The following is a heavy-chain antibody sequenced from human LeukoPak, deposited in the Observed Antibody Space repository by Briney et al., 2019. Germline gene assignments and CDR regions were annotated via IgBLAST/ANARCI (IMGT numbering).Heavy chain of an antibody. Sequence: SGGSLRLSCAASGFTFSSYAMHWVRQAPGKGLEYVSAISSNGGSTYYANSVKGRFTISRDNSKNTLYLQMGSLRAEDMAVYYCARGVYDFWSGYYSDYRGMDVWGRGTTVTVSS. J-gene: IGHJ6*02. V-gene: IGHV3-64*01. CDR1: GFTFSSYA. CDR3: ARGVYDFWSGYYSDYRGMDV. CDR2: ISSNGGST. D-gene: IGHD3-3*01.